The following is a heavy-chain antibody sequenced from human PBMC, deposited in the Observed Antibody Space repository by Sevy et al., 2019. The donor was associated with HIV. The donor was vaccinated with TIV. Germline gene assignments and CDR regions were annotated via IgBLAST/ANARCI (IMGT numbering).Heavy chain of an antibody. CDR2: IKSKTDGGTT. CDR3: TTETDFWSGYYYYGMDV. D-gene: IGHD3-3*01. Sequence: GGSLRLSCAASGFTFSNAWMSWVRQAPGKGLEWVGRIKSKTDGGTTDYAAPVKGRFTISRDDSKTTLYLQMNSLKTEDTAVYYCTTETDFWSGYYYYGMDVWGQGTTVTVSS. J-gene: IGHJ6*02. CDR1: GFTFSNAW. V-gene: IGHV3-15*01.